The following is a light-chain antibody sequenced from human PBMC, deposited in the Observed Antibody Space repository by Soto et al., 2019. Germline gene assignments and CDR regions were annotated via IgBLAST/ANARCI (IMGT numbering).Light chain of an antibody. V-gene: IGKV1-39*01. CDR1: QSISSH. CDR3: QQSYSTPPRFT. J-gene: IGKJ3*01. CDR2: AAS. Sequence: DIQMTQSPSSLSASVGDRVTITCRASQSISSHLNWYQQKPGKAPKLLIYAASSLQSGVPSRFSGSGSGTDFTLTISSLQPEDFATYYCQQSYSTPPRFTFGPGTKVDIK.